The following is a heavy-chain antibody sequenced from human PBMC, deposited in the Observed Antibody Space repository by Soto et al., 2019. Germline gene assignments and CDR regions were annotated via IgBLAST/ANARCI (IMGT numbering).Heavy chain of an antibody. D-gene: IGHD6-13*01. V-gene: IGHV3-11*04. J-gene: IGHJ3*02. CDR2: ISSSGSTI. Sequence: PGGSLRLSCAASGFTFSDYYMSWIRQAPGKGLEWVSYISSSGSTIYYADSVKGRFTISRDNSKNTLYLQMNSLRAEDTAVYYCVRVLEQQLYAFDIWGQATIVTVSS. CDR3: VRVLEQQLYAFDI. CDR1: GFTFSDYY.